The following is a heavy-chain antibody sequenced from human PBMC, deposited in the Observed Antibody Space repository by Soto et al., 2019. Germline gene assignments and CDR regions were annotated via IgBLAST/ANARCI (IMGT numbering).Heavy chain of an antibody. D-gene: IGHD2-2*01. CDR2: INHSGST. J-gene: IGHJ5*02. CDR3: ARGTARYCSSTSCHPNYSNYYGNWFDP. Sequence: SETLSLTCAVYGGSFSGYYWSWIRQPPGKGLEWIGEINHSGSTNYNPSLKSRVTISVDTSKNQFSLKLSSVTAADTAVYYCARGTARYCSSTSCHPNYSNYYGNWFDPRGQGTLVTVSS. CDR1: GGSFSGYY. V-gene: IGHV4-34*01.